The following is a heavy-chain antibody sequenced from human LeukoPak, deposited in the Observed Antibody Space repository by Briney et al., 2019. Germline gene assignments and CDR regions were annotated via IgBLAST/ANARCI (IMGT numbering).Heavy chain of an antibody. J-gene: IGHJ3*02. V-gene: IGHV3-23*01. CDR2: ISGSGLSP. CDR3: AKAYTSGSYFIDDAFDI. CDR1: GFTFSSYA. Sequence: GGSLRLSCAASGFTFSSYAMSWVRQAPGKGLEWVSAISGSGLSPYYAASVKGRFSISRDNSKNTLYLQMNSLRAEDTAVYYCAKAYTSGSYFIDDAFDIWGQGTMVTASS. D-gene: IGHD3-10*01.